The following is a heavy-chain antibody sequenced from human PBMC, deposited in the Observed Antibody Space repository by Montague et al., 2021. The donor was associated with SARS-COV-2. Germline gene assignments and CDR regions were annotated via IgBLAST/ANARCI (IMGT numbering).Heavy chain of an antibody. CDR3: ARGRVVAATLSDYYYYGMDV. V-gene: IGHV4-34*01. Sequence: SETLSLTCAVYGGSFSGYYWSWIRQPPGKGPEWIGEINHSGSTNYNPSLKSRVTISVDTSKNQFSLKLSSVTAADTAVYYCARGRVVAATLSDYYYYGMDVWGQGTTATVSS. CDR1: GGSFSGYY. CDR2: INHSGST. J-gene: IGHJ6*02. D-gene: IGHD2-15*01.